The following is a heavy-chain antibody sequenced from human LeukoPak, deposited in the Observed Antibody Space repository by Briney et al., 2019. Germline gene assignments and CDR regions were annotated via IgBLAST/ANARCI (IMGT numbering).Heavy chain of an antibody. V-gene: IGHV1-18*04. J-gene: IGHJ5*02. CDR1: GYTFTGYY. CDR2: ISVHSGQT. Sequence: ASLKVSCKASGYTFTGYYMHWVREAPGQGLEWMGRISVHSGQTNYVQKFQDRVTLTTDTSTRTAYMELRSLGSGDTAVYYCAREGYYYHTSNGDDHWGQGTLVTVSS. CDR3: AREGYYYHTSNGDDH. D-gene: IGHD3-22*01.